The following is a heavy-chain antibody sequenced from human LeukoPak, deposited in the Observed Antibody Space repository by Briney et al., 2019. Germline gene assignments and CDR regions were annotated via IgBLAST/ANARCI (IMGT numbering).Heavy chain of an antibody. CDR3: ATTVAGYPDDYLDY. CDR1: EFTFSNYW. V-gene: IGHV3-7*01. CDR2: TNQDGSKN. J-gene: IGHJ4*02. Sequence: GGSLRLSCAASEFTFSNYWMSWVRQAPGNGLERVAHTNQDGSKNYYVDSVRGRFTISRDNAKNSLYLQMNSLRAEDTAVYYCATTVAGYPDDYLDYWGQGTLVTVSS. D-gene: IGHD6-19*01.